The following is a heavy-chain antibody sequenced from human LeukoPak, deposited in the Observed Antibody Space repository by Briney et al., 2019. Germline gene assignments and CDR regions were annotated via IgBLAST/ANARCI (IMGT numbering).Heavy chain of an antibody. CDR2: IKSKTDGGTT. CDR3: LYFWSGSSLVDY. Sequence: PGWSLRLSCAASGFSVSSYAMIWVRQAAGKGLEGVGRIKSKTDGGTTDYAAPVKGRFSISRDDSKNTLYLEMYSLKTEDTAMYYCLYFWSGSSLVDYWGQGTLVTVSS. J-gene: IGHJ4*02. CDR1: GFSVSSYA. D-gene: IGHD3-3*01. V-gene: IGHV3-15*01.